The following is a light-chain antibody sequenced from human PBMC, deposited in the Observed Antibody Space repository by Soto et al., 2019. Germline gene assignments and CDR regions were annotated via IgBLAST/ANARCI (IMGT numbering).Light chain of an antibody. V-gene: IGKV3-20*01. CDR3: HHYGTSPPHT. J-gene: IGKJ2*01. CDR1: ETITNND. CDR2: GAS. Sequence: EIVLTQSPDILSLSPGERATVSCRASETITNNDLAWYQKKPGQAPRLLLYGASTRPTGIPDRFSGSGSGTDFTLTIDRLEPEDFAVYFCHHYGTSPPHTFGQGTKLDIK.